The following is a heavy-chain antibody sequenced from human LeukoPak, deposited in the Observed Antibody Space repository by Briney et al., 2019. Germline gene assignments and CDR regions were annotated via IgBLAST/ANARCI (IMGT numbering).Heavy chain of an antibody. J-gene: IGHJ6*03. D-gene: IGHD5-18*01. CDR3: ARAVIRASNGGSHYYYMDV. CDR2: VYDSGST. Sequence: SETLSLTCTVSGDSVSSPSYSWGWIRQPPGKGLGFIGSVYDSGSTYDNPSLKSRVTISVDTSKNQFSLNLSSVTAADTAMYYCARAVIRASNGGSHYYYMDVWGKGTTVIVSS. V-gene: IGHV4-39*07. CDR1: GDSVSSPSYS.